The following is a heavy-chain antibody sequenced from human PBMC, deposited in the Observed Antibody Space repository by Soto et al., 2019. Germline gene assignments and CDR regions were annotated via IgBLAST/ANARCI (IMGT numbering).Heavy chain of an antibody. V-gene: IGHV1-18*01. CDR1: GYTFTSYG. CDR3: ARGNVVVPAARSRGYYYYYMDV. D-gene: IGHD2-2*01. Sequence: ASVKVSCKASGYTFTSYGISWVRQAPGQGLEWMGWISAYNGNTNYAQKLQGRVTMTTDRSTSRANMELKSLRSDDTAVYYCARGNVVVPAARSRGYYYYYMDVWGKGTTVTVSS. J-gene: IGHJ6*03. CDR2: ISAYNGNT.